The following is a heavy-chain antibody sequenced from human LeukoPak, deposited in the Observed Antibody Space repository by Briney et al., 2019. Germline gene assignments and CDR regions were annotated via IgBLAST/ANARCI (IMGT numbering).Heavy chain of an antibody. V-gene: IGHV4-59*01. CDR2: IDYSGST. Sequence: PSETLSLTCTVSGGSISIYYWSWIRQPPGKGLEWIGYIDYSGSTNYNPSLKSRVTISVDTSKNQFSLKLSSVTAADTAVYYCARAAQLTDAFDIWGQGTMVTVSS. CDR3: ARAAQLTDAFDI. D-gene: IGHD5-24*01. CDR1: GGSISIYY. J-gene: IGHJ3*02.